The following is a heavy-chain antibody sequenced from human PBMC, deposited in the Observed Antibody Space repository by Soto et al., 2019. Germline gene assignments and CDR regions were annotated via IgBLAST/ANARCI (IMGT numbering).Heavy chain of an antibody. D-gene: IGHD3-3*01. V-gene: IGHV4-39*01. Sequence: PSETLSLTCTVSGGSISSSSYYWGWIRQPPGKGLEWIGSIYYSGSTYYNLSLKSRVTISVDTSRNQFFLKLSSVTAADTAVYYCARISHYYYDFWSGYYFPLGYWGQGTLVTVSS. CDR1: GGSISSSSYY. CDR3: ARISHYYYDFWSGYYFPLGY. J-gene: IGHJ4*02. CDR2: IYYSGST.